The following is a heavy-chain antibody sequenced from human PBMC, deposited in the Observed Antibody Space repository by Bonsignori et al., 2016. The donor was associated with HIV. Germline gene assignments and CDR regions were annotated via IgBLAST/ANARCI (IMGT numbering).Heavy chain of an antibody. CDR2: INHSGST. Sequence: WIRQPPGKGLEWIGEINHSGSTNYNPSLKSRVTISVDTSKNQFSLKLSSVTAADTAVYYCARDLRTRRHAFDIWGQGTMVTVSS. J-gene: IGHJ3*02. CDR3: ARDLRTRRHAFDI. V-gene: IGHV4-34*01. D-gene: IGHD2-2*01.